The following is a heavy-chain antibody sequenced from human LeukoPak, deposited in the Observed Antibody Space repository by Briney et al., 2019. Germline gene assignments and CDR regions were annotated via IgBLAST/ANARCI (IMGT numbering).Heavy chain of an antibody. D-gene: IGHD6-19*01. V-gene: IGHV3-23*01. J-gene: IGHJ4*02. CDR1: GFTYSNYA. CDR2: ITAGGNG. CDR3: AKEPAGVVTPVLDY. Sequence: GGSLRLSCEASGFTYSNYAMSWVRQAPGKGLEWVSGITAGGNGFYADLVKGRFTISRDNYKNTLYLQVNSLRAEGTAVFYCAKEPAGVVTPVLDYWGRGPLVTVSS.